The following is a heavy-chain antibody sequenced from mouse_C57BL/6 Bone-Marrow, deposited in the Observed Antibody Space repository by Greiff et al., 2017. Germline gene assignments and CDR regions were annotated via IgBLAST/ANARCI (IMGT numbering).Heavy chain of an antibody. Sequence: VQLQQPGAELVKPGASVQMSCKASGYTFTSSWITWVKQRPGQGLEWIGDIYPGSGSTNYNEKFKSKATLTVDTSSSTAYMQLSSLTSEDSAVYYCARPVPYFDVRGTGDTVTASS. J-gene: IGHJ1*03. CDR3: ARPVPYFDV. V-gene: IGHV1-55*01. CDR2: IYPGSGST. CDR1: GYTFTSSW. D-gene: IGHD1-1*01.